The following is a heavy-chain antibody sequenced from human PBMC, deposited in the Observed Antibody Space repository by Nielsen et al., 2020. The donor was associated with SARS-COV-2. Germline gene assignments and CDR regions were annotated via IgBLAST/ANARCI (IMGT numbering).Heavy chain of an antibody. CDR1: GFTFSSYG. D-gene: IGHD3-22*01. J-gene: IGHJ4*02. Sequence: GESLKISCAASGFTFSSYGMHWVRQAPGKELEWVAVISYDGSNKYYADSVKGRFTISRDNSKNTLYLQMNSLRAEDTAVYYCANADDSSGYYGYPSDYWGQGTLVTVSS. CDR3: ANADDSSGYYGYPSDY. V-gene: IGHV3-30*18. CDR2: ISYDGSNK.